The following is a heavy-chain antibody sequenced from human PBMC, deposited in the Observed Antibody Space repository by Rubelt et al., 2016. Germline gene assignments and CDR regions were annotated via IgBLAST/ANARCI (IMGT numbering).Heavy chain of an antibody. D-gene: IGHD4/OR15-4a*01. Sequence: QVQLQESGPGLVKPSETLSLTCTVSGSSISTGYYWGWIRQPPGKGLEWIGNMYHSGSTHYNPSLKSRVTISVDTSKNQFALKLGSGTAADTAVYYCARDWDYGSFGRAFDFWGQGTMVTVSS. J-gene: IGHJ3*01. CDR1: GSSISTGYY. CDR2: MYHSGST. V-gene: IGHV4-38-2*02. CDR3: ARDWDYGSFGRAFDF.